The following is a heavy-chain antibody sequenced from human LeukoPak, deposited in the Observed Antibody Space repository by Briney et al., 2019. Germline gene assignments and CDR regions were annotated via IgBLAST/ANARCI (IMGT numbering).Heavy chain of an antibody. D-gene: IGHD4-17*01. V-gene: IGHV4-30-2*01. J-gene: IGHJ4*02. CDR1: GGSISSGGYS. CDR3: ARVRDYGGDYFDY. Sequence: SQTLSLTCAVSGGSISSGGYSWSWIRQPPGKGLEWIGYIYHSGSTYYNPSLKSRVTISVDRPKNQFSLKLSSVTAADTAVYYCARVRDYGGDYFDYWGQGTLVTVSS. CDR2: IYHSGST.